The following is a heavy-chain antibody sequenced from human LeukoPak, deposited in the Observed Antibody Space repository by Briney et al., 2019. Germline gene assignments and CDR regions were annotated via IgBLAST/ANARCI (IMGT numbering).Heavy chain of an antibody. V-gene: IGHV3-9*01. CDR2: ISWNSGSI. J-gene: IGHJ4*02. Sequence: GGSLRLSCAGSGFIFNNYAMHWVQQPPGKGLEWVSGISWNSGSIDYADSVKGRFTISRDNAKNSLYLQMNSLRVEDTAYYYCAKDNRRHYTSGPNPDSLHWGQGALVTVSS. CDR3: AKDNRRHYTSGPNPDSLH. D-gene: IGHD6-19*01. CDR1: GFIFNNYA.